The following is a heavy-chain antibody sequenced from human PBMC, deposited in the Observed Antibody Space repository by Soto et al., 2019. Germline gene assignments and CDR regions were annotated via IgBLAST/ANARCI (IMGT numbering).Heavy chain of an antibody. Sequence: QVQLVQSGAEVKKPGASVKVSCKASGYTFTSYGISWVRQAPGQGLEWMGWISAYNGNTNYAQKLQGRVTMTTDTSTSTAYIELRSLRSDDTAVYYCARDILLYSSSWSWYYFDSWGQGTLVTVSS. D-gene: IGHD6-13*01. CDR1: GYTFTSYG. CDR2: ISAYNGNT. J-gene: IGHJ4*02. V-gene: IGHV1-18*01. CDR3: ARDILLYSSSWSWYYFDS.